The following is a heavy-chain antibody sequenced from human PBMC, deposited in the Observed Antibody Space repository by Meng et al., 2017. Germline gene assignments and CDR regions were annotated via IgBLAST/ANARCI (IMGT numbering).Heavy chain of an antibody. Sequence: QKHRHQSGPGLVKPSQTLSLICAISGDSVSSNSAAWNWIRQSPSRGLEWLGRAYYRSKWYHDYAESVESRISIDPDTSKNQFSLQLRSVTPEDSAVYYCARGSYSFDSWGQRTLVTVSS. V-gene: IGHV6-1*01. CDR1: GDSVSSNSAA. D-gene: IGHD1-26*01. CDR3: ARGSYSFDS. CDR2: AYYRSKWYH. J-gene: IGHJ4*02.